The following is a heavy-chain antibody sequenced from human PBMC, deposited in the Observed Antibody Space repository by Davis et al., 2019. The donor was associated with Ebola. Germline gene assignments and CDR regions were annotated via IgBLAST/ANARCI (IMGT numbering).Heavy chain of an antibody. CDR3: AKEQYDFWSGYYTTFFDY. V-gene: IGHV3-48*02. CDR1: GFTFSSYN. Sequence: GGSLRLSCAASGFTFSSYNMNWVRQAPGKGLEWVSYISSSSSTIHYADSVRGRFTISRDNAKSSLYLQMNSLRDEDTAVYYCAKEQYDFWSGYYTTFFDYWGQGTLVTVSS. J-gene: IGHJ4*02. D-gene: IGHD3-3*01. CDR2: ISSSSSTI.